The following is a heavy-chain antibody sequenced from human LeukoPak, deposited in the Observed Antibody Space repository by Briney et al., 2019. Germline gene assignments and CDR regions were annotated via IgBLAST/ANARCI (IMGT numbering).Heavy chain of an antibody. D-gene: IGHD3-3*01. J-gene: IGHJ3*02. CDR2: ISAYNGNT. V-gene: IGHV1-18*01. CDR3: ARPHYDFWSGPVAGGAFDI. Sequence: ASVKVSCKASGYTFTSYGISWVRQAPGQGLEWMGLISAYNGNTNYAQKLQGRVTMTTDTFTSTAYMELRSLRSDDTAVYYCARPHYDFWSGPVAGGAFDIWGQGTMVTVSS. CDR1: GYTFTSYG.